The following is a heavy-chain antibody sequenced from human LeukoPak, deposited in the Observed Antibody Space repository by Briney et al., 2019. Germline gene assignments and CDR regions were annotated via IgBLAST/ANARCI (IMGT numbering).Heavy chain of an antibody. D-gene: IGHD3-10*01. CDR2: INSGGGT. Sequence: GGSLRLSCAASGFTFSNYAMSWVRQAPGKGLEWVSAINSGGGTYYADSVKGRFTISRDNSKNRLYLQMNSLRAEDTAVYYCAKRPRGNYLDPFDYWGQGTLVTVSS. CDR3: AKRPRGNYLDPFDY. CDR1: GFTFSNYA. J-gene: IGHJ4*02. V-gene: IGHV3-23*01.